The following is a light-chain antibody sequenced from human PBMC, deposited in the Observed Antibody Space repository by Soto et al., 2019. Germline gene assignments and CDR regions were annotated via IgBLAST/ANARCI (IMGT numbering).Light chain of an antibody. V-gene: IGKV1-9*01. CDR3: QQLNTFPPFFT. Sequence: DILLTQSPSFLSASVGDRVTITCRASQGIRSYLALYQQRPAKAPELLIYGASTLRPGGASRFSGSGSGTEFTLTISSLQPEDFATYFCQQLNTFPPFFTFGPGTKVDIK. J-gene: IGKJ3*01. CDR1: QGIRSY. CDR2: GAS.